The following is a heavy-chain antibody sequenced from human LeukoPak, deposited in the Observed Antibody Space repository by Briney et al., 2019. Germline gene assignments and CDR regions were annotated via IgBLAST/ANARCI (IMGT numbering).Heavy chain of an antibody. CDR3: ATGDYGDYLGWFDP. D-gene: IGHD4-17*01. Sequence: ASVRVSCKASGYTFTGYYMHWLRQAPGQGLEWMGWINPNSGGTNYAQKFQGRVTMTRDTSISTAYMELSRLRSDDTAVYYCATGDYGDYLGWFDPWGQGTLVTVSS. J-gene: IGHJ5*02. V-gene: IGHV1-2*02. CDR2: INPNSGGT. CDR1: GYTFTGYY.